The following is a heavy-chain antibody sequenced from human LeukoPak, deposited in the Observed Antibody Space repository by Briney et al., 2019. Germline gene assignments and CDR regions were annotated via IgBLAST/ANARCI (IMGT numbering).Heavy chain of an antibody. J-gene: IGHJ4*02. CDR3: ARDRDGSGSNHFDY. D-gene: IGHD3-10*01. CDR2: IHIGGST. V-gene: IGHV4-39*07. Sequence: PSETLSLTCTVSGGSISSSAYHWGWIRQPPGKGLEWIGSIHIGGSTYYNPSLKSRVTMSVDTSKNQFSLKLSSVTAADTAVYYCARDRDGSGSNHFDYWGQGTLVTVSS. CDR1: GGSISSSAYH.